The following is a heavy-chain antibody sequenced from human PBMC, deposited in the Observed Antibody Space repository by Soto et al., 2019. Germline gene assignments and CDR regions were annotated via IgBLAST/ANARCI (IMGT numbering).Heavy chain of an antibody. CDR1: GGSFSGYY. J-gene: IGHJ4*02. Sequence: SETLSLTCAVYGGSFSGYYWSWIRQPPGKGLEWIGEINHSGSTNYNPSLKSRVTISVDTSKNQFSLKLSSVTAADTAVYYCARGHGSGGWWGQGTLVTVSS. D-gene: IGHD6-19*01. V-gene: IGHV4-34*01. CDR3: ARGHGSGGW. CDR2: INHSGST.